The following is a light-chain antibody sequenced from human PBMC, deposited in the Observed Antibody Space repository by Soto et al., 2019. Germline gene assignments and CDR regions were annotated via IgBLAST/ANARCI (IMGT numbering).Light chain of an antibody. CDR3: CSYAGSSTIVV. CDR1: SSDVGSYNI. CDR2: EGS. J-gene: IGLJ2*01. Sequence: QSALTQPASVSGSPGQSITISCTGTSSDVGSYNIVSWYQQHPGKAPKLMIYEGSKRPSGVSNRFSGSKSGNTASLTISGLQAEDEADYYCCSYAGSSTIVVFGGGTKLTVL. V-gene: IGLV2-23*03.